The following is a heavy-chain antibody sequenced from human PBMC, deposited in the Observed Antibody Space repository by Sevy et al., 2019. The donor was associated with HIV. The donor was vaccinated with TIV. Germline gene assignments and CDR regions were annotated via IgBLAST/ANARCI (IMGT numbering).Heavy chain of an antibody. J-gene: IGHJ3*02. V-gene: IGHV3-23*01. CDR3: AKEATIVVMVAYAFGM. D-gene: IGHD2-8*01. Sequence: GGSLRLSCTASGFAFNTYAMYWVRQAPGKGLEWVSSISTNGNITYYADSVKGRFIVSRDSSKNTVYLQMHSLRVDDTAVYYCAKEATIVVMVAYAFGMWGQGTTVTVSS. CDR2: ISTNGNIT. CDR1: GFAFNTYA.